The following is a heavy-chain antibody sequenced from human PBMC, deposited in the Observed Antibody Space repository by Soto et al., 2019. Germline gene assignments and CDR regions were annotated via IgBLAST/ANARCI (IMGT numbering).Heavy chain of an antibody. CDR1: GGSISSSSYY. D-gene: IGHD6-13*01. CDR2: IYYSGST. Sequence: SETLSLTCTVSGGSISSSSYYWGWIRQPPGKGLEWIGSIYYSGSTYYNPSLKSRVTISVDTSKNQFSLKLSSVTAADTAVYYCASQQLVLGYYYYGMDVWGQGTTVTVSS. J-gene: IGHJ6*02. CDR3: ASQQLVLGYYYYGMDV. V-gene: IGHV4-39*01.